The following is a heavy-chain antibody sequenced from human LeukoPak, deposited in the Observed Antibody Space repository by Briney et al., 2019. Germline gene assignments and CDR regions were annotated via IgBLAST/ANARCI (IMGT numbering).Heavy chain of an antibody. Sequence: SETLSLTCNVSGGSISSYFWTWIRQPAGKGLEWIGRIHASGTTNYNSSLKSRVSMSVDTSKNQFSLKLTSVTAARTAVYFCARDGADVYGRAFDYWGQGTLVSVSS. D-gene: IGHD3-10*01. V-gene: IGHV4-4*07. CDR3: ARDGADVYGRAFDY. J-gene: IGHJ4*02. CDR1: GGSISSYF. CDR2: IHASGTT.